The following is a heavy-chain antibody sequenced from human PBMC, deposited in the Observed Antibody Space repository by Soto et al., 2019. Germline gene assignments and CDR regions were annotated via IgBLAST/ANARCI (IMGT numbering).Heavy chain of an antibody. CDR1: GGSFSGYY. V-gene: IGHV4-34*01. CDR3: ARDPGYSSGWFDY. D-gene: IGHD6-19*01. J-gene: IGHJ5*01. CDR2: INHSGST. Sequence: QVQLQQWGAGLLKPSETLSLTCAVYGGSFSGYYWSWIRQPPGKGLEWIGEINHSGSTNYNPSLKSRVXXSXDXSKNQFSLKLSSVTAADTAVYYCARDPGYSSGWFDYWGQGTLVTVSS.